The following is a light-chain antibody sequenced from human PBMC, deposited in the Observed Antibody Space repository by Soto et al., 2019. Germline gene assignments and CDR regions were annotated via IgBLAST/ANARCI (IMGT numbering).Light chain of an antibody. Sequence: EVVLTQSPGSLSLSPGERATLSCRASQSVSSYLAWYQQQPGQAPRLLISGASSRATGIPDRFSGSGSGTDFTLTISRLEPEDFALYYCQHYVERSPITFGQGTRLEI. V-gene: IGKV3-20*01. J-gene: IGKJ5*01. CDR2: GAS. CDR3: QHYVERSPIT. CDR1: QSVSSY.